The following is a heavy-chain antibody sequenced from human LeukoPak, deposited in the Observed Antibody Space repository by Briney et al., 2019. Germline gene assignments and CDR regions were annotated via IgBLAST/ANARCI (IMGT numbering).Heavy chain of an antibody. CDR2: ISSSGDTT. Sequence: GGSLRLSCTVSGFTFSSYAMSWVRQSPGKGLEWVSAISSSGDTTYYADSVKGRFTISRENSKNTLYLQMNSLRAEDTAVYYCAKSDYVWGSYYPFDYWGQGTLVTVSS. V-gene: IGHV3-23*01. D-gene: IGHD3-16*01. CDR3: AKSDYVWGSYYPFDY. J-gene: IGHJ4*02. CDR1: GFTFSSYA.